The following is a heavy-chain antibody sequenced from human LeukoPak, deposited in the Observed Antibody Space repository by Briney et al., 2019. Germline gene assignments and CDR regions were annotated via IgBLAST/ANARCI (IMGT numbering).Heavy chain of an antibody. V-gene: IGHV3-21*01. CDR1: GFTLSSDG. D-gene: IGHD3-3*01. CDR2: LSSGSNYI. J-gene: IGHJ2*01. CDR3: ARGLSYYDFWSSDYADGYFVR. Sequence: GGSLRLSCAASGFTLSSDGMNWVRQAPGKGLEWVSSLSSGSNYIYYADSVKGRFTISRDNAKHSLYLQMNSLRPEDAAFYHCARGLSYYDFWSSDYADGYFVRWGRAAL.